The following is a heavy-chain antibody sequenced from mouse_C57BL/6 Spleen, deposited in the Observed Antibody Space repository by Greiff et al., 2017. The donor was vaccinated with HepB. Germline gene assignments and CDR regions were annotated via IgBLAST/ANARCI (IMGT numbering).Heavy chain of an antibody. J-gene: IGHJ1*03. CDR1: GYAFSSSW. CDR2: IYPGDGDT. CDR3: ATDGYPLYWYFDV. V-gene: IGHV1-82*01. Sequence: QVQLKQSGPELVKPGASVKISCKASGYAFSSSWMNWVKQRPGKGLEWIGRIYPGDGDTNYNGKFKGKATLTADKSSSTAYMQLSSLTSEDSAVYFCATDGYPLYWYFDVWGTGTTVTVSS. D-gene: IGHD2-3*01.